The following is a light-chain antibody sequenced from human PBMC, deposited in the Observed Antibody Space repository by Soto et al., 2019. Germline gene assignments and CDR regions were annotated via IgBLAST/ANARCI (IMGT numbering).Light chain of an antibody. CDR2: GAS. CDR1: QSVSSRH. CDR3: QQYNNWPPWT. V-gene: IGKV3-15*01. Sequence: EIALTQSPGTLSLSPGERATLSCRASQSVSSRHLAWYQQKPVQAPRLIXYGASTRANGIPASFSGSGSGTKLTLAISSLQSEDFAVYYCQQYNNWPPWTFGQGTKVDIK. J-gene: IGKJ1*01.